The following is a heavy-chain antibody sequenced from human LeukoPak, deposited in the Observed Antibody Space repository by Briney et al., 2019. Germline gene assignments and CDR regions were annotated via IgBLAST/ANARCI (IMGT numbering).Heavy chain of an antibody. CDR1: KFTFRHYG. CDR2: IWNDGSSQ. Sequence: GRSLRLSCAASKFTFRHYGMHWVRQAPGKGLEWGAVIWNDGSSQYYADSVKGRFTISRDNSQNTLFLQMNNLRPEDTAVYYCAKDAERGFDYSNSLDKWGQGTLVTVSS. CDR3: AKDAERGFDYSNSLDK. D-gene: IGHD4-11*01. J-gene: IGHJ4*02. V-gene: IGHV3-33*06.